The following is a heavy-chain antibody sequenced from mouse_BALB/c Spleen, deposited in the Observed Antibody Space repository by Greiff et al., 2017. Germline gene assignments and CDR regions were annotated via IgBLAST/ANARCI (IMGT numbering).Heavy chain of an antibody. CDR2: IWTGGGT. Sequence: VQLVESGPGLVAPSQSLSITCTVSGFSLTSYDISWMRQPPGKGLEWLGVIWTGGGTNYNSAFMSRLSIRKDNSKSQVFLKMNSLQTDDTAIYYCVREEDVRGFDYWGQGTTLTVSS. CDR3: VREEDVRGFDY. J-gene: IGHJ2*01. V-gene: IGHV2-9-2*01. CDR1: GFSLTSYD.